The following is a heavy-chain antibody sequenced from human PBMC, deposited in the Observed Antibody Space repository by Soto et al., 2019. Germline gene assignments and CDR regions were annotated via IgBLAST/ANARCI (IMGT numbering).Heavy chain of an antibody. CDR3: SKGLDIVLVPGTIGPYYYYGLDV. CDR2: ISYGGITK. V-gene: IGHV3-30*18. D-gene: IGHD2-2*03. Sequence: QVQLVESGGGVVQPGRSLRLSCAASGFTFSSYGMNWVRQAPGKGLEWVALISYGGITKYYADSVKGRFTISRDNAKNTQYLQMKSLRPEDTAVYDCSKGLDIVLVPGTIGPYYYYGLDVWGQGTTVTVSS. CDR1: GFTFSSYG. J-gene: IGHJ6*02.